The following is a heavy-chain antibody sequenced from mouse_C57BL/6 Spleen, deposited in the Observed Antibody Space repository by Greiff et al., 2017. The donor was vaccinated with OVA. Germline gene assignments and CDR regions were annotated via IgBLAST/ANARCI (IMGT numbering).Heavy chain of an antibody. CDR2: ISDGGSYT. J-gene: IGHJ4*01. Sequence: EVKLVESGGGLVKPGGSLKLSCAASGFTFSSYAMSWVRQTPEKRLEWVATISDGGSYTYYPDNVKGRFTISRDNAKNNLYLQMSHLKSEDTAMYYCARASGRDAMDYWGQGTSVTVSS. CDR1: GFTFSSYA. D-gene: IGHD3-1*01. V-gene: IGHV5-4*03. CDR3: ARASGRDAMDY.